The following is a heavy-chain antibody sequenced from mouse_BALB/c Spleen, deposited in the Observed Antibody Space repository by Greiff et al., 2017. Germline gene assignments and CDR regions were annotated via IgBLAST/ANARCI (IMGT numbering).Heavy chain of an antibody. D-gene: IGHD2-4*01. CDR3: ARHEGTMRAMDY. CDR1: GFTFSSYG. CDR2: ISSGGSYT. V-gene: IGHV5-6*01. Sequence: VQLKESGGDLVKPGGSLKLSCAASGFTFSSYGMSWVRQTPDKRLEWVATISSGGSYTYYPDSVKGRFTISRDNAKNTLYLQMSSLKSEDTAMYYCARHEGTMRAMDYWGQGTSVTVSS. J-gene: IGHJ4*01.